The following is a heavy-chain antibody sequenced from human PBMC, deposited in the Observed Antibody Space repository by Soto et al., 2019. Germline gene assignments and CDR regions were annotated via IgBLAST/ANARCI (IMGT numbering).Heavy chain of an antibody. CDR1: GDSVSSNSAA. J-gene: IGHJ3*02. V-gene: IGHV6-1*01. CDR3: ARYTSGALDI. Sequence: TLSITCAISGDSVSSNSAAWNWIRQSPSRGLEWLGRTYYRSKWYNDYALSVKSRITINPDTSKNQFSLQLSSVTPDDTAVYYCARYTSGALDIWGQGTMVTVSS. CDR2: TYYRSKWYN. D-gene: IGHD6-25*01.